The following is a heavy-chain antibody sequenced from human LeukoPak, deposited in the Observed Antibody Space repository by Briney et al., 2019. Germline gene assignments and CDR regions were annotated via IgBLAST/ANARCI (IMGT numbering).Heavy chain of an antibody. J-gene: IGHJ5*02. V-gene: IGHV4-59*01. D-gene: IGHD2-15*01. CDR3: ARDFVS. Sequence: SETLSLTCPVSGDSISGYYWGRIRQPPGKGLEWIGYISNIGSTYYNPSLKSRVTISVDTSKNHFSLKLRSVTAADTAVYYCARDFVSWGQGTLVTVSS. CDR2: ISNIGST. CDR1: GDSISGYY.